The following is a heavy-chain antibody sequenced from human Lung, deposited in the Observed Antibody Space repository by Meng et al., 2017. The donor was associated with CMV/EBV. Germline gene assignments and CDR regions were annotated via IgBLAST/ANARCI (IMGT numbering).Heavy chain of an antibody. CDR1: GGSISSYY. V-gene: IGHV4-59*01. CDR3: ARNSPAAPHYYYYVMDV. D-gene: IGHD2-2*01. J-gene: IGHJ6*02. Sequence: SXTLSLTCTVSGGSISSYYWSWIRQPPGKGLEWIGYIYYSGSTNYNPSLKSRVTISVDTSKNQFSLKLSSVTAADTAVYYCARNSPAAPHYYYYVMDVWGQGXTVTVSS. CDR2: IYYSGST.